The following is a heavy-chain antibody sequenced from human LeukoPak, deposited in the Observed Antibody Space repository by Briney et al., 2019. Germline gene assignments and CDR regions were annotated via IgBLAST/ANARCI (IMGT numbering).Heavy chain of an antibody. CDR1: GFTFSSYA. J-gene: IGHJ4*02. CDR2: ISGSGGST. CDR3: AKDRAYDYVWGSYRSIFDY. V-gene: IGHV3-23*01. Sequence: GGSLRLSCAASGFTFSSYAMSWVRQAPGKGLEWVSAISGSGGSTYYADSVKGRFTISRDNSKNTLYLQMNSLRAEDTAVYYCAKDRAYDYVWGSYRSIFDYWGQRTLVTVSS. D-gene: IGHD3-16*02.